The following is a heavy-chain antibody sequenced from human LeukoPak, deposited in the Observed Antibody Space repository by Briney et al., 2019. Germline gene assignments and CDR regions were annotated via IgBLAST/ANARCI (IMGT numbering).Heavy chain of an antibody. Sequence: GGSLRLSCAASGFTVSSNYMSWVRQAPGKGLEWVSVIYSGGSTYYADSVKGRFTISRDNSKNTLYLQMNSLRAEDTAVYYCARRVVGIFGVVIMEDWGQGTLVTVSS. CDR2: IYSGGST. CDR1: GFTVSSNY. D-gene: IGHD3-3*01. J-gene: IGHJ4*02. V-gene: IGHV3-53*01. CDR3: ARRVVGIFGVVIMED.